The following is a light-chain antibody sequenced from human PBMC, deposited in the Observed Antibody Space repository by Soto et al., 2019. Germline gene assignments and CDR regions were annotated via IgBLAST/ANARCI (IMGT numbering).Light chain of an antibody. CDR1: QSVLYSSNNKNY. CDR2: WAS. CDR3: QQYYSTPPT. J-gene: IGKJ1*01. V-gene: IGKV4-1*01. Sequence: DIVMTQSPDSLAVSLGERATINCKSSQSVLYSSNNKNYLAWYQQKPGQPPKLLIYWASTRESGVPDRFSGSGSGTDCTLTISSLRAEDVAVYYCQQYYSTPPTFGQGTKVEIK.